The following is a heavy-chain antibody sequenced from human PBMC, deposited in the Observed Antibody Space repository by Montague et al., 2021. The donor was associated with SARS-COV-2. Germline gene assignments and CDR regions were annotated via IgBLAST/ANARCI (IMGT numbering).Heavy chain of an antibody. CDR3: ARDASSGYFDAIAI. D-gene: IGHD5-12*01. CDR2: IYHSGST. CDR1: GGSISSSNW. Sequence: SETLSLTCAVSGGSISSSNWWSWVRQPPGKGLEWIGEIYHSGSTNYNPSLKSRVTISVDKSKNQFSLKLSSVAAADTAIYYCARDASSGYFDAIAIWGQGTFVTVSS. J-gene: IGHJ3*02. V-gene: IGHV4-4*02.